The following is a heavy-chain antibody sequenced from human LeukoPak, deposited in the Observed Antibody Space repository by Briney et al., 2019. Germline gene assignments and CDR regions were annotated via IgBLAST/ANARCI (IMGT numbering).Heavy chain of an antibody. CDR2: IYPGDSDT. J-gene: IGHJ4*02. CDR3: ARTRGSGNYQDYFDY. Sequence: GESLKISCKGSGYSFTSYWIGWVRQMPGKGLEWMGIIYPGDSDTRYSPSFQGQVTISADKSISTAYLQWSSLKASDTAMYYCARTRGSGNYQDYFDYWGQGTLVTVSS. CDR1: GYSFTSYW. D-gene: IGHD3-10*01. V-gene: IGHV5-51*01.